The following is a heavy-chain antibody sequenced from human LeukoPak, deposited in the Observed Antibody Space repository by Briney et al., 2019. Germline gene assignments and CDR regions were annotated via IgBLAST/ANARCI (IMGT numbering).Heavy chain of an antibody. Sequence: ASVKVSCKASGGTISSHAINWVRQAPGQGLEWMGGIIPIFDTTNYAQNFQGRVTITADKSTNTAYMELSSLRSEDTAVYYCARAIRGSKIASRYYFYYMDIWGKGTTVTVSS. CDR1: GGTISSHA. CDR3: ARAIRGSKIASRYYFYYMDI. J-gene: IGHJ6*03. D-gene: IGHD3-10*01. V-gene: IGHV1-69*06. CDR2: IIPIFDTT.